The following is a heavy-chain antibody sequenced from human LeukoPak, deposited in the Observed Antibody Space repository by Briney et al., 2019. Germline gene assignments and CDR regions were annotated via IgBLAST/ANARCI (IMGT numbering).Heavy chain of an antibody. J-gene: IGHJ4*02. CDR3: ARSYYDSSGYSFFDY. D-gene: IGHD3-22*01. Sequence: PGGSLRLSCTVSGFTVSSNSMSWVRQAPGKGLEWVSFIYSDNTHYSDSVKGRFTISRDNSKNTLYLQMNSLRAEDTAVYYCARSYYDSSGYSFFDYWGQGTLVTVSS. CDR2: IYSDNT. CDR1: GFTVSSNS. V-gene: IGHV3-53*01.